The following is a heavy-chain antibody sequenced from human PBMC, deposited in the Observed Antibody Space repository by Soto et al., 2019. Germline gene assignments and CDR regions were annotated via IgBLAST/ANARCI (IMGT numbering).Heavy chain of an antibody. CDR1: GFTFTSSA. Sequence: ASVKVSCKASGFTFTSSAVQWVRQARGQRLEWIGWIVAGSGNTNYAQKFQERVTITRDMSTSTAYMELSSLRSEDTAVYYCAADASVVTMVRGVKTYYYYGMGVWGQGTTVTVSS. J-gene: IGHJ6*02. D-gene: IGHD3-10*01. CDR2: IVAGSGNT. CDR3: AADASVVTMVRGVKTYYYYGMGV. V-gene: IGHV1-58*01.